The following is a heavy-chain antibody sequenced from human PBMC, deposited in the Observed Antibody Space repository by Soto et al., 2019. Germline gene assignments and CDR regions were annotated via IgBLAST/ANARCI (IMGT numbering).Heavy chain of an antibody. V-gene: IGHV1-46*01. CDR1: GYTFTSYY. D-gene: IGHD3-3*01. Sequence: VSVKVSCKASGYTFTSYYMHWVRQAPGQGLEWMGIINPSGGSTSYAQKFQGRVTMTRDTSTSTVYMELSSLRSEDTAVYYCARDRSITIFGVVIMGYYGMDVWGQGTTVTVSS. CDR3: ARDRSITIFGVVIMGYYGMDV. CDR2: INPSGGST. J-gene: IGHJ6*02.